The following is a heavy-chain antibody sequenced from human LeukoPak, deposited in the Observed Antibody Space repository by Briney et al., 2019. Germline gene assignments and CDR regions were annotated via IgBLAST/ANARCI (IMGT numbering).Heavy chain of an antibody. CDR2: IYHSGST. J-gene: IGHJ4*02. Sequence: QLQESGSGLVKPSQTLSLTCAVSGGSISSGGYSWSWIRQPPGKGLEWIGYIYHSGSTYYNPSLKSRVTISVDRSKNQFSLKLSSVTPADTAVYYCARGTTVTFDYWGQGTLVTVSS. V-gene: IGHV4-30-2*01. CDR3: ARGTTVTFDY. D-gene: IGHD4-17*01. CDR1: GGSISSGGYS.